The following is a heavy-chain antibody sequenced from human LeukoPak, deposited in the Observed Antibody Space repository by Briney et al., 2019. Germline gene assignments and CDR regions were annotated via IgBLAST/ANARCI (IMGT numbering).Heavy chain of an antibody. J-gene: IGHJ4*02. Sequence: PSETLSLTCAVDGGSFSGYYWSWIRQPPGKGLEWIGEINHSGSTNYNPSLKSRVTISVDTSKNQFSLKLSSVTAADTAVYYCARGSGFWIFGGIDYWGQGTLVTVSS. CDR1: GGSFSGYY. CDR3: ARGSGFWIFGGIDY. CDR2: INHSGST. D-gene: IGHD3-3*01. V-gene: IGHV4-34*01.